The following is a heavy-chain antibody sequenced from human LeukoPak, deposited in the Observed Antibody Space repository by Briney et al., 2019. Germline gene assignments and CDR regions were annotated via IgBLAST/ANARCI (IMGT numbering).Heavy chain of an antibody. CDR2: ISSSSSYT. CDR3: ARDGPYSSSWYEF. V-gene: IGHV3-11*05. CDR1: GFTFTTYA. J-gene: IGHJ5*01. D-gene: IGHD6-13*01. Sequence: PGGSLRLSCAASGFTFTTYAMSWVRQAPGKGLEWVSYISSSSSYTNYADSVKGRFTISRGNAKNSLYLQMNSLRAEDTAVYYCARDGPYSSSWYEFWGQGTLVTVSS.